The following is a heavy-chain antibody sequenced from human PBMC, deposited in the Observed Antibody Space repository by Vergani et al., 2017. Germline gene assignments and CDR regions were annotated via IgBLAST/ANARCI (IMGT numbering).Heavy chain of an antibody. CDR2: IYYSGST. V-gene: IGHV4-39*01. CDR3: ARQAAYYDILTGYSAEYYFDY. J-gene: IGHJ4*02. CDR1: GGSISSSSYY. D-gene: IGHD3-9*01. Sequence: QLQLQESGPGLVKPSETLSLTCTVSGGSISSSSYYWGWIRQPPGKGLEWIGSIYYSGSTYYNPSLKSRVNISVDTSKNQFSLKLSSVTAAHTAVYYCARQAAYYDILTGYSAEYYFDYWGQGTLVTVSS.